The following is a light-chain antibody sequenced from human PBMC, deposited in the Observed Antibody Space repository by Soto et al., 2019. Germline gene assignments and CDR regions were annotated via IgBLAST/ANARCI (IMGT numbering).Light chain of an antibody. CDR1: SSDVGGYNY. V-gene: IGLV2-11*01. Sequence: QSLLTKPRSVSGSPGQSVAISCTGTSSDVGGYNYVSWYQQHPGKAPKLMIYDVTKRPSGVPDRFSGSKSGNTASLTISGLQAEDEADYYCCSYAGNYFYVFGTGTKVTVL. CDR2: DVT. J-gene: IGLJ1*01. CDR3: CSYAGNYFYV.